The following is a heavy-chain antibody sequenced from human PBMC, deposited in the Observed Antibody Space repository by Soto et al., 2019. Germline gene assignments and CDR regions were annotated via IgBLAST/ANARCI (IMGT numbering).Heavy chain of an antibody. Sequence: GGSLRLSCAASGFTFSGYEMNWVRQAPGKGLEWVSYISSSGSTIYYADSVKGRFTISRDNAKNSLYLQMNSLRAEDTAVYYCARDYGSGSYYNGYYYYGMDVWGQGTTVTVSS. CDR3: ARDYGSGSYYNGYYYYGMDV. D-gene: IGHD3-10*01. J-gene: IGHJ6*02. CDR1: GFTFSGYE. CDR2: ISSSGSTI. V-gene: IGHV3-48*03.